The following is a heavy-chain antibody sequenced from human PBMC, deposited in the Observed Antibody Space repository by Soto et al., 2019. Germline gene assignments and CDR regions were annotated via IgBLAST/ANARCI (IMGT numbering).Heavy chain of an antibody. Sequence: PSETLSLTCTVSGGSISGYYWTWIRQPPGKGLEWIGYVYYRGSTNYNPSLTSRVTISVDTSKNQFSLKLSSVTAADTAMYYCARDLDYGGNSETFDRWGQGTMVTVS. V-gene: IGHV4-59*12. J-gene: IGHJ3*02. CDR3: ARDLDYGGNSETFDR. CDR2: VYYRGST. D-gene: IGHD4-17*01. CDR1: GGSISGYY.